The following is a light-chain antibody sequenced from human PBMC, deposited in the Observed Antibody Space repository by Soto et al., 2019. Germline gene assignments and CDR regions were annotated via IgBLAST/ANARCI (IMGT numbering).Light chain of an antibody. CDR3: FSFTTDWTHV. CDR1: SSDVGAYNY. Sequence: ALTQPASVSGSPGQPITISCTGTSSDVGAYNYVSWFQQHPGKAPTLIISEVSNRPSGVSNRFSGSKSGNAASLTISGLQAEDEADYFCFSFTTDWTHVFGTGTKVTVL. CDR2: EVS. J-gene: IGLJ1*01. V-gene: IGLV2-14*01.